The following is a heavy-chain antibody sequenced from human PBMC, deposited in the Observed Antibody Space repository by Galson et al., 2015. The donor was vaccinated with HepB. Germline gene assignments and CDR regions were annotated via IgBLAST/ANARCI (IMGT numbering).Heavy chain of an antibody. J-gene: IGHJ4*02. CDR1: GFTFDDYA. D-gene: IGHD3-22*01. CDR2: ISWNSGST. V-gene: IGHV3-9*01. Sequence: SLRLSCAASGFTFDDYAMHWVRQAPGKGLEWVSGISWNSGSTGYADSVKGRFTISRDNAKNSLYLQMNSLRAEDTALYYCAKDMKGGYYYDSSGLEYWGQGALVTVSS. CDR3: AKDMKGGYYYDSSGLEY.